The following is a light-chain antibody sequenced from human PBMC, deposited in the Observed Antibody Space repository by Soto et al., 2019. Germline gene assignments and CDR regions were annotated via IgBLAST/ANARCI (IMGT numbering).Light chain of an antibody. CDR3: PPYGISPMYT. V-gene: IGKV3-20*01. CDR2: GAS. CDR1: QSVSSSY. Sequence: EIVLTQSPGTLSLSPGERATLSCMASQSVSSSYVAWYQQTPGQAPRLLIYGASGRSTGIPDRFSGSGSGTDFTLTISRLEPEDFAVYYCPPYGISPMYTCGHGTNLEIK. J-gene: IGKJ2*01.